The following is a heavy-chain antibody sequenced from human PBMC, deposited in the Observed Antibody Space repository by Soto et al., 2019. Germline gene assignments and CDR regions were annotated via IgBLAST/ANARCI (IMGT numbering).Heavy chain of an antibody. V-gene: IGHV4-30-4*01. Sequence: QVQLQESGPGPVKPSQTLSLTCTVSGASISSGDYYWTWIRQPPGKGLEWIGYMYYSGTNYYNPSLQSRVTTSVDTSKNQFSLKLSSVTAADTAVYYCARTTVTSSYYGLDVWGQGSTVTVSS. CDR3: ARTTVTSSYYGLDV. CDR2: MYYSGTN. CDR1: GASISSGDYY. J-gene: IGHJ6*02. D-gene: IGHD4-4*01.